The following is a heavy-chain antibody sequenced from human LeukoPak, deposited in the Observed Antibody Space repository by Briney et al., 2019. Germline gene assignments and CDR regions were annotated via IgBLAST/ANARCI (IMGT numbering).Heavy chain of an antibody. D-gene: IGHD2-2*01. CDR2: ISWNGGSI. Sequence: GGSLRLSCAASGFTFDDYAMHWVRQAPGKGLEWVSGISWNGGSIGYADSVKGRFTISRDNAKNSLYLQMNSLRAEDTALYYCAKSPGGYCSSTSCYVAPYFQHWGQGTLVTVSS. CDR1: GFTFDDYA. J-gene: IGHJ1*01. CDR3: AKSPGGYCSSTSCYVAPYFQH. V-gene: IGHV3-9*01.